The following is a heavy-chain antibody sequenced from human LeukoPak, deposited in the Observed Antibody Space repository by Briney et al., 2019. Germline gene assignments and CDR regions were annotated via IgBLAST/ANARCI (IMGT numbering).Heavy chain of an antibody. J-gene: IGHJ4*02. CDR1: GFTFSSFG. CDR2: ISWNSGSI. Sequence: GGSLRLSCAASGFTFSSFGMNWVRQAPGKGLEWVSGISWNSGSIGYADSVKGRFTISRDNAKNSLYLQMNSLRAEDTALYYCASALGRVGGIFDYWGQGTLVTVSS. V-gene: IGHV3-9*01. D-gene: IGHD1-26*01. CDR3: ASALGRVGGIFDY.